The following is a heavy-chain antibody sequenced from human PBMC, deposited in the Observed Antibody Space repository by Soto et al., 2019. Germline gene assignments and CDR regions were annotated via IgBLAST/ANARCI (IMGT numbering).Heavy chain of an antibody. J-gene: IGHJ4*02. CDR1: GFTFNIYS. V-gene: IGHV3-48*02. CDR3: ARGRLWSFDF. CDR2: ISSDSSAT. Sequence: QLMESGGGLVQPGGSLRLSCVASGFTFNIYSMTWVRQAPGKGLEWVSYISSDSSATYYADSVKGRFTISRDNAKNSLYLHMNSLGDEDEAVYYCARGRLWSFDFWGQGTLVTVSS. D-gene: IGHD3-10*01.